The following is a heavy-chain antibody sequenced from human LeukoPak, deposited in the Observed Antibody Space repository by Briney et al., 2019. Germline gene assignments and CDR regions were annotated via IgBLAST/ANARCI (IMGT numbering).Heavy chain of an antibody. CDR3: ARDLSSGWEDYFDY. D-gene: IGHD6-19*01. CDR1: GYTFTSYD. Sequence: ASVKVSCKASGYTFTSYDINWVRQATGQGLEWMGWMNPNSGNTGYAQKFQGRVTITRNTSISTAYMELSSLRYEGTAVYYCARDLSSGWEDYFDYWGQGTLVTVSS. V-gene: IGHV1-8*03. J-gene: IGHJ4*02. CDR2: MNPNSGNT.